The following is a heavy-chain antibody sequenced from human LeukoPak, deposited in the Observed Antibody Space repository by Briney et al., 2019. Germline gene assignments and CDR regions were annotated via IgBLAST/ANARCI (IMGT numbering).Heavy chain of an antibody. J-gene: IGHJ6*03. CDR2: IIPIFGST. Sequence: SVKVSCNASGDIFNSYSVSWVRQAPGQGLEWMGGIIPIFGSTNYAQKFQGRVTITTDQPTRTAYMELNSLSSDDTAVYYCARVGRSRGSLPNSYYYMDVWGKGTTVTVSS. D-gene: IGHD1-26*01. V-gene: IGHV1-69*05. CDR3: ARVGRSRGSLPNSYYYMDV. CDR1: GDIFNSYS.